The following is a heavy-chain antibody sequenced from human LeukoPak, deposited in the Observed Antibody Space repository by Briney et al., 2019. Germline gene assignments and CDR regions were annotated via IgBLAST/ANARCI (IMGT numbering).Heavy chain of an antibody. CDR1: GGSINSYY. V-gene: IGHV4-59*08. CDR2: ISYSGST. J-gene: IGHJ4*02. CDR3: TRLPSSGQTYFDY. Sequence: SETLSLTCTVSGGSINSYYWSWIRQPPGKGLEWIGYISYSGSTNYNPSLKSRVTISVDTSKNQFSLKLSSVTAADTAVYHCTRLPSSGQTYFDYWGQGTLVTVSS. D-gene: IGHD6-19*01.